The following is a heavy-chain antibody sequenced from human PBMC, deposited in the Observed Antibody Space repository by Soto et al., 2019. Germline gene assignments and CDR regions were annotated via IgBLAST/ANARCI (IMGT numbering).Heavy chain of an antibody. Sequence: SETLSLTCTVSGGSISSYYWSWIRQPPGKGLEWIGYIYYSGSTNYNPSLKSRVTISVDTSKNQFSLKLSSVTAADTAVYYCARVAVAGTPTEYFQHWGQGTLVTVSS. CDR3: ARVAVAGTPTEYFQH. CDR2: IYYSGST. V-gene: IGHV4-59*01. J-gene: IGHJ1*01. D-gene: IGHD6-19*01. CDR1: GGSISSYY.